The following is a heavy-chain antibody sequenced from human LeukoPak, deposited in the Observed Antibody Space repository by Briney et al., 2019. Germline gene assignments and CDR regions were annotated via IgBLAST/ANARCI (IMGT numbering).Heavy chain of an antibody. CDR1: GDSVSSNSAA. CDR2: TYYRSKWYN. J-gene: IGHJ5*02. CDR3: ARGRIKGVAARWRLNWFDP. D-gene: IGHD6-6*01. Sequence: SQTLSLTCAISGDSVSSNSAAWNWIRQSPSRGLEWLGRTYYRSKWYNDYAVSVKSRITINPDTSKNQFSLKLSSVTAADTAVYYCARGRIKGVAARWRLNWFDPWGQGTLVTVSS. V-gene: IGHV6-1*01.